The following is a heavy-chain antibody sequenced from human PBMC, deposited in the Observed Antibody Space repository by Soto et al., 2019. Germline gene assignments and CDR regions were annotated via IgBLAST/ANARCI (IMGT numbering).Heavy chain of an antibody. CDR3: VKEGFTGFDR. D-gene: IGHD3-9*01. Sequence: EVQLLESGGGLVKLGGSRRLSCAASGFTFSTVAMGWVRQAPGKGLEWVSTFRGSGGVTYYADSVKGRFVISRDNSKNTLYLQMYSLRAADTAVYYCVKEGFTGFDRWGQGTLLTVSS. V-gene: IGHV3-23*01. J-gene: IGHJ4*02. CDR1: GFTFSTVA. CDR2: FRGSGGVT.